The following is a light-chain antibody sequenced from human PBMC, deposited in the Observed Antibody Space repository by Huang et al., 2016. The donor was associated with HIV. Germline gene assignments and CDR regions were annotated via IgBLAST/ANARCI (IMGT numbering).Light chain of an antibody. CDR3: QQRAHWIT. J-gene: IGKJ4*01. CDR1: QSVSSL. V-gene: IGKV3-11*01. Sequence: EIVLTQSPATLSLSPGERATLSCRASQSVSSLLAWYQQKPGQTPRLLVYGASTRAAGIPARLSGSGSGSDFTLTISSLEPEDFAVYYCQQRAHWITFGGGTKVEIK. CDR2: GAS.